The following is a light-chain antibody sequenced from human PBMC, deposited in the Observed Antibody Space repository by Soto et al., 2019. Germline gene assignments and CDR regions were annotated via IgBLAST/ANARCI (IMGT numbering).Light chain of an antibody. CDR1: QGISNW. CDR3: QQANSFPVT. V-gene: IGKV1-12*01. Sequence: DIQMTQSPSSVSASVGDRVTLTCRASQGISNWLAWYQQKPGKAPKFLIYAVSTLQSGVPSRFSGSVSGTNFTLTISSLKPEDFATYYCQQANSFPVTFGGGTKVEIK. J-gene: IGKJ4*01. CDR2: AVS.